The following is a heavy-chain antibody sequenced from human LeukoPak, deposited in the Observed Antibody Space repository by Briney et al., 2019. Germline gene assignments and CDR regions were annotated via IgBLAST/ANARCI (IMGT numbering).Heavy chain of an antibody. CDR2: ISYDGSNK. Sequence: GGSLRLSCAASGFTFSSYGMHWVRQAPGKGLEWVAVISYDGSNKYYADSVKGRFTISRDNSKNTLYLQMNSLRAEDTAVYYCARVGPWVNPDYYYYYMDVWGKGTTVTVSS. J-gene: IGHJ6*03. CDR3: ARVGPWVNPDYYYYYMDV. V-gene: IGHV3-30*03. D-gene: IGHD1-14*01. CDR1: GFTFSSYG.